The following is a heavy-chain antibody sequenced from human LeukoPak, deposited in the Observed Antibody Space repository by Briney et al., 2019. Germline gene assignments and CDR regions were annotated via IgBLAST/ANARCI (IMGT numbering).Heavy chain of an antibody. Sequence: GGSLGLSCAVSGFTVSNNYMNWVRQAPGKGLEWVSVIYSGGTTYYTDSVKGRFTISRDNSKNTLYLQMNNLRAEDTGVYYCARDDGAGGPFDYWGQGTLVTVSS. CDR3: ARDDGAGGPFDY. J-gene: IGHJ4*02. CDR2: IYSGGTT. D-gene: IGHD3-16*01. V-gene: IGHV3-66*01. CDR1: GFTVSNNY.